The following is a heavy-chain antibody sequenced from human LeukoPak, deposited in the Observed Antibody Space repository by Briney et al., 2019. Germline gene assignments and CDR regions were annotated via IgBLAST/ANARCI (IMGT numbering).Heavy chain of an antibody. Sequence: GGSLRLSCAASGFRFSSYWMSWVRQAPGKGLEWVANIKPDGSEKYYVDSVKGRFTISRDNAKNSLYLQMNSLRAEDTAVYYCAGDGGVLWFGEPVDYWGQGTLVTVSS. D-gene: IGHD3-10*01. CDR1: GFRFSSYW. CDR2: IKPDGSEK. V-gene: IGHV3-7*01. J-gene: IGHJ4*02. CDR3: AGDGGVLWFGEPVDY.